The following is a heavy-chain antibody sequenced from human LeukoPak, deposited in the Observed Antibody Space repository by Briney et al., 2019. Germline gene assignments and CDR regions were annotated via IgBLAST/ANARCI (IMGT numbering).Heavy chain of an antibody. V-gene: IGHV4-61*01. D-gene: IGHD3-22*01. CDR2: IYYTGST. Sequence: SETLSLTCTVSAGSVSTGSHFWRWPRQPPGKRLEWSGYIYYTGSTNDTPSLKRQVTISVDTSENQCSLKLSSVTAADTAVDYCARDRYYYDSGSYFYFDLWGRGTLVTVSS. J-gene: IGHJ2*01. CDR3: ARDRYYYDSGSYFYFDL. CDR1: AGSVSTGSHF.